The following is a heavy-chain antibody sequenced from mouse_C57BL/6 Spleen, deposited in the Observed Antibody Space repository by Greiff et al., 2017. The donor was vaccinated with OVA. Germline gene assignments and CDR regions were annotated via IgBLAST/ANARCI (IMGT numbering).Heavy chain of an antibody. CDR3: ARSIYGSYYAMDY. V-gene: IGHV1-18*01. D-gene: IGHD1-1*01. Sequence: EVQLQQSGPELVKPGASVKISCKASGYTFTDYNMDWVKQSHGKSLEWIGDINPNNGATIYNQKFKGKATLTVDKSSSTAYMELSSLTSDDTAVYYSARSIYGSYYAMDYWGQGTSVTVSS. CDR2: INPNNGAT. CDR1: GYTFTDYN. J-gene: IGHJ4*01.